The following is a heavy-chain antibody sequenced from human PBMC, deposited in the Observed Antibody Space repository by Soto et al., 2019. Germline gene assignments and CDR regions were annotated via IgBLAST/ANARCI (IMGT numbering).Heavy chain of an antibody. CDR3: TKGAWLDY. Sequence: EVQLLESGGGLVQPGASLRLSCAASGFTFTTFDMSWARQAPGKGLEWVSVVRGRDGRTYYADSLKGRFTISKDSSKNTLYLQMNSLRAEDTALYCCTKGAWLDYWGQGSLVTVSS. D-gene: IGHD5-12*01. CDR1: GFTFTTFD. V-gene: IGHV3-23*01. J-gene: IGHJ4*02. CDR2: VRGRDGRT.